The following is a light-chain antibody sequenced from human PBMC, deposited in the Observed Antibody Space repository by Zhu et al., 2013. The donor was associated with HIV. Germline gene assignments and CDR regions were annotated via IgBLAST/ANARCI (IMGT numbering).Light chain of an antibody. V-gene: IGKV1-27*01. Sequence: DIQMTQSPSSLSASIGDRVTITCRASQDISNYLAWYQQKPGKLPKLLIYAASALQSGVPSRFSGSGSETDFLLTITSLQPEDVATYFCQDLNTFPFSFGPGTKVDV. J-gene: IGKJ3*01. CDR2: AAS. CDR1: QDISNY. CDR3: QDLNTFPFS.